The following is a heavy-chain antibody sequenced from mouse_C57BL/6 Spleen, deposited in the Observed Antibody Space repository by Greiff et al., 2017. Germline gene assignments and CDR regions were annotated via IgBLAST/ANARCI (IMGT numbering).Heavy chain of an antibody. Sequence: EVKLVESGGGLVQPGGSLSLSCAASGFTFTDYYMSWVRQPPGKAHEWLGFIRNKANGYTTEYSASVKGRFTISRDNSQSILYLQMNALRAEDSATYYCASLRDAMDYWGQGTSVTVSS. J-gene: IGHJ4*01. D-gene: IGHD3-2*02. CDR1: GFTFTDYY. V-gene: IGHV7-3*01. CDR3: ASLRDAMDY. CDR2: IRNKANGYTT.